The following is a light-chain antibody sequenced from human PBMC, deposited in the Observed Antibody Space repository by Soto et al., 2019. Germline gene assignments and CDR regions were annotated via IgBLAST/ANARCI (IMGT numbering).Light chain of an antibody. J-gene: IGLJ1*01. V-gene: IGLV2-14*01. CDR2: DVS. Sequence: QSALTQPASVSGSPGHSITISCTGTSSDVGAYNYVSWYQQHPGRAPKLMLYDVSNRPSGVSNRFSGSKAGNAASLTISGLQAEDEADYYCSSYTTSNTYVFGTGTKLTVL. CDR1: SSDVGAYNY. CDR3: SSYTTSNTYV.